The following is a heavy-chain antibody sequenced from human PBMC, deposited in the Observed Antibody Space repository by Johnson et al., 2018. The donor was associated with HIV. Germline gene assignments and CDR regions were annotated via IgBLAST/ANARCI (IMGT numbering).Heavy chain of an antibody. Sequence: QVQLVESGGGVVQPGRSLRLSCAASGFTFSSYAMHWVRQAPGKGLEWVAVISYDGSNKYYADSVKGRFTISRDKSKNTLYLQMNSLRAEETAVYYCAKDDDPLWSSSWQGGAFDIWGQGTMVTVSS. D-gene: IGHD6-13*01. V-gene: IGHV3-30-3*01. CDR3: AKDDDPLWSSSWQGGAFDI. J-gene: IGHJ3*02. CDR1: GFTFSSYA. CDR2: ISYDGSNK.